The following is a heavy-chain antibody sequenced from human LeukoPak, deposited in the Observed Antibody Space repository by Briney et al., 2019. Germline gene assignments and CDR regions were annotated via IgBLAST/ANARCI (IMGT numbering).Heavy chain of an antibody. V-gene: IGHV1-2*02. CDR2: INPNSGGT. CDR1: GYTFTGYY. CDR3: AREQPWLVPTTGGDNWFDP. Sequence: ASVKVSCKASGYTFTGYYMHWVRQAPGQGLEWMGWINPNSGGTNYAQKFQGRVTMTRDTSISTAYMELSRLRSDDTAVYYCAREQPWLVPTTGGDNWFDPWGQGTLVTVSS. J-gene: IGHJ5*02. D-gene: IGHD6-19*01.